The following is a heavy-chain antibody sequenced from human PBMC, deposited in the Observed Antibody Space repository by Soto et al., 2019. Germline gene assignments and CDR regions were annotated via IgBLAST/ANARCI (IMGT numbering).Heavy chain of an antibody. Sequence: SGPTLVNPTQTLTLTCTFSGFSLSTSGVGVGWIRQPPGKALEWLALIYWDDDKRYSPSLKSRLTITKDTSKNQVVLTMTNMDPVDTATYYCAQVVVVAATHFPFQHWGQGTLVTVSS. CDR3: AQVVVVAATHFPFQH. CDR2: IYWDDDK. D-gene: IGHD2-15*01. J-gene: IGHJ1*01. V-gene: IGHV2-5*02. CDR1: GFSLSTSGVG.